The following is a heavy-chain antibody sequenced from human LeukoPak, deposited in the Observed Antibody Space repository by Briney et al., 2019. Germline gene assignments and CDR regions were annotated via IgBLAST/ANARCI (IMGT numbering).Heavy chain of an antibody. Sequence: SVKVSCKASGGTFSSYAISWVRQAPGQGLEWMGRIIPILGIANYAQKFQGRVTITADKSTSTAYMELSSLRSEDTAVYYCARDLDGSSYETAWGQGTLVTVSS. CDR2: IIPILGIA. CDR3: ARDLDGSSYETA. J-gene: IGHJ5*02. CDR1: GGTFSSYA. D-gene: IGHD5-18*01. V-gene: IGHV1-69*04.